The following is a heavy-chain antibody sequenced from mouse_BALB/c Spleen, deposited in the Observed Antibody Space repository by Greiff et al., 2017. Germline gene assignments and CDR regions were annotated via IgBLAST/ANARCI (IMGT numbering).Heavy chain of an antibody. J-gene: IGHJ3*01. CDR3: ARGKFSWFAY. Sequence: EVHLVESGPGLVKPSQSLSLTCTVTGYSITSDYAWNWIRQFPGNKLEWMGYISYSGSTSYNPSLKSRISITRDTSKNQFFLQLNSVTTEDTATYYCARGKFSWFAYWGQGTLVTVSA. CDR2: ISYSGST. V-gene: IGHV3-2*02. CDR1: GYSITSDYA.